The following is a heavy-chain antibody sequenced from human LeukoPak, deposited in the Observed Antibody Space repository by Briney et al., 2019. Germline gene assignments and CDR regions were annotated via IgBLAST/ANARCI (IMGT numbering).Heavy chain of an antibody. J-gene: IGHJ4*02. V-gene: IGHV3-23*01. D-gene: IGHD1-26*01. CDR2: ISGSGGST. CDR3: AKSRGSYPLSSFDY. CDR1: GLTFSSYG. Sequence: GGTLRLSCAASGLTFSSYGMSWVRQAPGKGLERVSAISGSGGSTYYADSVKGRFTISRDNSKNTLYLQMNSLRAEDTAVYYCAKSRGSYPLSSFDYWGQGTLVTVSS.